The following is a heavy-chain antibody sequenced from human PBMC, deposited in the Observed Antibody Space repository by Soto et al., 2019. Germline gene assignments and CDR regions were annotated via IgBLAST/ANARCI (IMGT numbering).Heavy chain of an antibody. CDR2: VHYTGRT. V-gene: IGHV4-61*01. D-gene: IGHD2-15*01. CDR1: GGSVSSNTYY. CDR3: ARDEDFGGGGLVYYYYGMDV. J-gene: IGHJ6*02. Sequence: SETLSLTCTVSGGSVSSNTYYWTWIRQPPGKGLEWIGCVHYTGRTNYNPSLKSRVTISVDTSKNQFSLKLSSVTAADTAVYYCARDEDFGGGGLVYYYYGMDVWGQGTTVTVSS.